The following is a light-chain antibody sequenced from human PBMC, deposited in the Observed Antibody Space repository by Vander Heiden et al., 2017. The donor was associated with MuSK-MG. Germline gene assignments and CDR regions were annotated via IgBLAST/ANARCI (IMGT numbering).Light chain of an antibody. CDR1: SSNSGAGYD. CDR3: QSYDSSLSGYVV. J-gene: IGLJ2*01. CDR2: GNS. Sequence: QSVLTQPPSVSVAPGQRVTISCTGSSSNSGAGYDVHWYQQLPGTAPKPLIYGNSNRPSGGPDRFSGSKSGTSASLAITGLQAEDEADYYCQSYDSSLSGYVVFGGGTKLTVL. V-gene: IGLV1-40*01.